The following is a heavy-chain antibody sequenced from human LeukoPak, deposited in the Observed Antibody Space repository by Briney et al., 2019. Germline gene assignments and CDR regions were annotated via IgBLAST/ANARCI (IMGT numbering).Heavy chain of an antibody. CDR2: IYYSGST. D-gene: IGHD3-22*01. Sequence: PSETLSLTCTVSGGSISSGDYYWSWIRQPPGKGLEWIGYIYYSGSTYYNPSLKSRVTISVDTSKNQFSLKLSSVTAADTAVYYCARVAARSSLPSIVVVVRPFDYWGQGTLVTVSS. J-gene: IGHJ4*02. V-gene: IGHV4-30-4*01. CDR1: GGSISSGDYY. CDR3: ARVAARSSLPSIVVVVRPFDY.